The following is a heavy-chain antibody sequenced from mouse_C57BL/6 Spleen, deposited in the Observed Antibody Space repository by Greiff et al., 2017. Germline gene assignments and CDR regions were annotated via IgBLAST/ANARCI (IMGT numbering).Heavy chain of an antibody. J-gene: IGHJ4*01. CDR1: GFTFSSYA. CDR3: AREWDYGNAMDY. V-gene: IGHV5-4*01. Sequence: EVQLMESGGGLVKPGGSLKLSCAASGFTFSSYAMSWVRQTPGKRLEWVATISDGGSYTYYPDNVKGRFTISRDNAKNNLYLQLSQLTSEDTAMYYCAREWDYGNAMDYWGQGTSVTVSS. D-gene: IGHD2-1*01. CDR2: ISDGGSYT.